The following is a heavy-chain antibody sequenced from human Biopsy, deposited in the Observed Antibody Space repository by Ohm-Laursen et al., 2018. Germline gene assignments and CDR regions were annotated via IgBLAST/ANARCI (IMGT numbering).Heavy chain of an antibody. CDR2: INPSGSTT. J-gene: IGHJ4*02. Sequence: ASVKASCNASGYSFTSYYMHWVRQAPGQGLEWMGMINPSGSTTSYPQIFQGRVTMTRDTSKSTVYTELSSLRSADTAVYFCARNTGWYGDLYYFDYWGQGTLVTVSS. CDR3: ARNTGWYGDLYYFDY. V-gene: IGHV1-46*01. CDR1: GYSFTSYY. D-gene: IGHD6-19*01.